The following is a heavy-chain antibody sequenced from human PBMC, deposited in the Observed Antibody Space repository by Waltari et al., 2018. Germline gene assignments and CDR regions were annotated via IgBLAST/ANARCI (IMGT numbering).Heavy chain of an antibody. CDR1: GYTFTGYY. D-gene: IGHD2-15*01. CDR3: ARDRGFVCSGGSCYSRYYYYYYMDV. CDR2: INPNSGGT. V-gene: IGHV1-2*02. Sequence: QVQLVQSGAEVKKPGASVKVSCKASGYTFTGYYMHWVRQAPGQGLEWMGWINPNSGGTNYAQKFQGRVTMTRDTSISTAYMELSRLRSDDTAVYYCARDRGFVCSGGSCYSRYYYYYYMDVWGKGTTVTVSS. J-gene: IGHJ6*03.